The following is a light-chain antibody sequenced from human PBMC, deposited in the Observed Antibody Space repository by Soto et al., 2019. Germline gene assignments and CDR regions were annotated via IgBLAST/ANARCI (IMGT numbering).Light chain of an antibody. V-gene: IGKV3-15*01. CDR2: GAS. J-gene: IGKJ4*01. Sequence: EIVLTQSPATLSVCPGERATLSCRPSQSVSSNLAWYQQKPGQGPRLLIFGASTRAIGIPARFSGSGSGTDFTLTISSLQSEDFAVYYCQHYNELPLTFGRGTNVDIK. CDR1: QSVSSN. CDR3: QHYNELPLT.